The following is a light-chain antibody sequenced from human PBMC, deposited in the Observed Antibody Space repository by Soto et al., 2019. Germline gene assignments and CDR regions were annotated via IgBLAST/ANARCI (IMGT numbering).Light chain of an antibody. CDR2: GAS. Sequence: EIVMTQSPATLSVSPGERATLSWRASQSVSSNLAWYQQKPGQAPRLLIYGASTRATGIPARFSGSGSGTEFTLTISDVQPEDFALYYCHQRQSWPRTFGQGTKVDIK. J-gene: IGKJ1*01. CDR3: HQRQSWPRT. V-gene: IGKV3-15*01. CDR1: QSVSSN.